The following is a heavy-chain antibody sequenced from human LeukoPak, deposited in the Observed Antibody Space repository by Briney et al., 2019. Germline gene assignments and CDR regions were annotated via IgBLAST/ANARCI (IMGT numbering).Heavy chain of an antibody. D-gene: IGHD3-10*01. Sequence: SEILSLTCAVSGGSFSGYYWSWIRQPPGKGLEWIGEINRSGSTNYNPSLKSRVTISVDTSKNQFSLKLSSVTAADTAVYYCARGLRRGGFPLGYWGQGTLVTVSS. CDR2: INRSGST. J-gene: IGHJ4*02. CDR3: ARGLRRGGFPLGY. CDR1: GGSFSGYY. V-gene: IGHV4-34*01.